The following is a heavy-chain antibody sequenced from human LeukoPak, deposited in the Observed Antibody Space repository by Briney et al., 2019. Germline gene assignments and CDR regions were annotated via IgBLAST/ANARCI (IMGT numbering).Heavy chain of an antibody. CDR2: IHRSGSP. J-gene: IGHJ4*02. CDR3: AREILGGFNPGAY. Sequence: SETLSLTCTVSLDSTTSNFWSWVRQPPGKGLEWIGEIHRSGSPNYIPSLQSRVTISIDRSRNQIILELSSVTAADTAVYYCAREILGGFNPGAYWGQGILVTVSS. V-gene: IGHV4-4*02. CDR1: LDSTTSNF. D-gene: IGHD1-14*01.